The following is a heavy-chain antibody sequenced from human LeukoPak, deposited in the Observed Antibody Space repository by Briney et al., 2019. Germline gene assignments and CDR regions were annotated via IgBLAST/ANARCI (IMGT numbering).Heavy chain of an antibody. J-gene: IGHJ5*02. Sequence: GRSLRLSCAASGFTFSRYAMHWVRQAPGKGLEWVAVISYDGSNEYYVDSVKGRFTISRDNSKNTLYLEMNSLRAEDTAVYYCARATVTRWFDPWGQGTLVTVSS. CDR2: ISYDGSNE. D-gene: IGHD4-17*01. CDR1: GFTFSRYA. CDR3: ARATVTRWFDP. V-gene: IGHV3-30-3*01.